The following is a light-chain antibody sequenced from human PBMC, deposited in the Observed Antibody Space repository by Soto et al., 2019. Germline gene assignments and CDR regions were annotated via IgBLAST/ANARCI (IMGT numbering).Light chain of an antibody. CDR2: SSD. V-gene: IGLV1-44*01. CDR3: AAWDDSLSTWV. CDR1: SCNVGRYT. Sequence: QSVLTQPPSVSGTPGQTVTISCSGSSCNVGRYTVKCYRQHPGTAAKLLIGSSDQRPSGGPDRCSGSQSGTTASPPISWVQYEDEADYSCAAWDDSLSTWVFGGGTKLTVL. J-gene: IGLJ3*02.